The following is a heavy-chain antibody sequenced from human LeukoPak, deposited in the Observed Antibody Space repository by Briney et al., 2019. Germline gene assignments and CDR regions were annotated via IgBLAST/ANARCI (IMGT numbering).Heavy chain of an antibody. D-gene: IGHD6-13*01. J-gene: IGHJ4*02. CDR2: SNSDGSST. CDR3: ARVKAIAAAGDY. Sequence: GGSLRLSCAASGFTFSNYGMNWVRQAPGKGLVWVSRSNSDGSSTNYADSVKGRFTISRDNSKNTLYLQMNSLRAEDTAVYYCARVKAIAAAGDYWGQGTLVTVSS. CDR1: GFTFSNYG. V-gene: IGHV3-74*01.